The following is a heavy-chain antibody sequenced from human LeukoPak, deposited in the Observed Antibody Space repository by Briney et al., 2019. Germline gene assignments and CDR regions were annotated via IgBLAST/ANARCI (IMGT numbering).Heavy chain of an antibody. D-gene: IGHD4-17*01. CDR2: ISGSNNYI. CDR3: ARDYYGDYYFDY. J-gene: IGHJ4*02. CDR1: GFAFNTYS. Sequence: GGSLRLSCAASGFAFNTYSMNWVRQAPGKGLEWVSPISGSNNYIYYADSLKGRFTISRDNAKNSLYLQMNSLRAEDTAVYYCARDYYGDYYFDYWGRGTLVTVSS. V-gene: IGHV3-21*01.